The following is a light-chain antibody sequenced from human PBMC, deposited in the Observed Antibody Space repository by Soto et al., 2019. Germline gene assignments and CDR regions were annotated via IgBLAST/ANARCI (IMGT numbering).Light chain of an antibody. V-gene: IGKV4-1*01. CDR3: HQHYHMPLT. J-gene: IGKJ4*01. Sequence: DIVMTQSPDSLAVSLGERATINCKSSQSVVYSSNNKNYLAWYQQKPGQPPKLLIHWTSTRASGVPDRFSGSGSGTDFTLTISSLQAEDVAVYYCHQHYHMPLTFGGGTRVQIK. CDR1: QSVVYSSNNKNY. CDR2: WTS.